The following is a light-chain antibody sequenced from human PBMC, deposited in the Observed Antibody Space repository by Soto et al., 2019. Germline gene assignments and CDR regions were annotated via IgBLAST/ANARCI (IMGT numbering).Light chain of an antibody. J-gene: IGKJ1*01. Sequence: DIQMTQSPSSLSASVGDRVTITCRASQSVSRWLAWYQQKPGKAPQVLIWDASSLHRGVPSRFSGSGSGTEFILTISSLQPDDFATYYCQQYNGYSTWTFGQGTKVEIK. V-gene: IGKV1-5*01. CDR3: QQYNGYSTWT. CDR1: QSVSRW. CDR2: DAS.